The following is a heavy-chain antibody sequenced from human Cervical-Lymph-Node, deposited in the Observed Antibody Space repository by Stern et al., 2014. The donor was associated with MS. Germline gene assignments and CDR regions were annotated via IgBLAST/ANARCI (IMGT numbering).Heavy chain of an antibody. V-gene: IGHV3-23*04. CDR1: GFTFSSYA. D-gene: IGHD4-17*01. CDR3: AKCKGDYGDYYLGY. Sequence: EMQLVESGGGLVQPGGSLRLSCAASGFTFSSYAMSWVRQAPGKGLEWVTAISGSGGSTYYTDSVKGRFTISRDNSKNTLYLQMNSLRAEDTAVYYCAKCKGDYGDYYLGYWGQGTLVTVSS. CDR2: ISGSGGST. J-gene: IGHJ4*02.